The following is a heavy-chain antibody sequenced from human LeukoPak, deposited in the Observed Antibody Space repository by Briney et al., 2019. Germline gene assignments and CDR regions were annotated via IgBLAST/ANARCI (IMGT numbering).Heavy chain of an antibody. CDR3: ARSGAGTQLYYHYGMDV. CDR2: IYYSGST. J-gene: IGHJ6*02. CDR1: GGSISSGGYS. V-gene: IGHV4-31*03. D-gene: IGHD1-7*01. Sequence: SETLSLTCTVSGGSISSGGYSWSWIRQHPGKGLEWIGYIYYSGSTYYNPSLKSRVTISVDTSKNQFSLKLSSVTAADTAVYYCARSGAGTQLYYHYGMDVWGQGTTVTASS.